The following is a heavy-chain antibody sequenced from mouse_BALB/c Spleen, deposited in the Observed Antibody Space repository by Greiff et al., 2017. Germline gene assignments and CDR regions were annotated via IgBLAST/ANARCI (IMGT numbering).Heavy chain of an antibody. V-gene: IGHV2-2*02. CDR1: GFSLTSYG. J-gene: IGHJ4*01. D-gene: IGHD2-10*02. CDR3: ARKEYGNSYYAMDD. Sequence: VQRVESGPGLVQPSQSLSITCTVSGFSLTSYGVHWVRQSPGKGLEWLGVIWSGGSTDYNAAFISRLSISKDNSKSQVFFKMNSLHANDTAIYYCARKEYGNSYYAMDDWGQGTSVTVSS. CDR2: IWSGGST.